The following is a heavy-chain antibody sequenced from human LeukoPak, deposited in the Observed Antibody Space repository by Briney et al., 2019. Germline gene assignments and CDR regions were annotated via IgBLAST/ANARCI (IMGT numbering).Heavy chain of an antibody. Sequence: SETLSLTCTVSGGSISSSSYYWGWIRQPPGKGLEWIGSIYYSGSTNYNPSLKSRVTISVDTSKNQFSLKLSSVTAADTAVYYCARGKSSSWYYYYMDVWGKGTTVTVSS. D-gene: IGHD6-13*01. CDR3: ARGKSSSWYYYYMDV. CDR2: IYYSGST. J-gene: IGHJ6*03. V-gene: IGHV4-39*07. CDR1: GGSISSSSYY.